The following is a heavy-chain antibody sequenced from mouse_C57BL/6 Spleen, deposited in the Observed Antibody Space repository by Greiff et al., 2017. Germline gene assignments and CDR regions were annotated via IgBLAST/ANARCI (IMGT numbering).Heavy chain of an antibody. J-gene: IGHJ1*03. V-gene: IGHV5-6*02. CDR3: ARIYYYGSKYFDV. Sequence: EVMLVESGGDLVKPGGSLKLSCAASGFTFSSYGMSWVRQTPDKRLEWVATISSGGSYTYYPDSVKGRFTISRDNAKNTLDLQMSSLKSEDTAMYYCARIYYYGSKYFDVWGTGTTVTVSS. CDR2: ISSGGSYT. D-gene: IGHD1-1*01. CDR1: GFTFSSYG.